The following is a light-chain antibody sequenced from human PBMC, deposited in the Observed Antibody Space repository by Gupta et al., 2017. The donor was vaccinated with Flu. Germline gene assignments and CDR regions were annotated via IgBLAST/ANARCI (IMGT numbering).Light chain of an antibody. V-gene: IGLV2-14*01. CDR3: SSYTSSSTLGV. CDR2: EVS. J-gene: IGLJ1*01. Sequence: QSALTQLASVSASPGQSITISCTGTSSDVVGYNYVSWYQQHPGKAPKLMIYEVSNRPSGVSNRFSGSKSGNTASLTISGLQAEDEADYYCSSYTSSSTLGVFGTGTKVTVL. CDR1: SSDVVGYNY.